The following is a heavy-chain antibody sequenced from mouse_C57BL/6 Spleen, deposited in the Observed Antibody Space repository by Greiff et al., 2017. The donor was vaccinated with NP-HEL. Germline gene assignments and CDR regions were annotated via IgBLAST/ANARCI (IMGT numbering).Heavy chain of an antibody. CDR1: GYSITSGYY. CDR3: AMDDHGAMDY. J-gene: IGHJ4*01. CDR2: ISYDGSN. V-gene: IGHV3-6*01. Sequence: EVQVVESGPGLVKPSQSLSLTCSVTGYSITSGYYWNWIRPFPGNKLEWMGYISYDGSNNYNPSLKNRISITRDTSKNQFFLEWNSVTTEDTTTYYWAMDDHGAMDYWGQGTSVTVSS.